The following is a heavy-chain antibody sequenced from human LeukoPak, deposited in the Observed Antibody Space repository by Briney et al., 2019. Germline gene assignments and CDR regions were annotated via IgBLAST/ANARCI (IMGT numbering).Heavy chain of an antibody. CDR2: INHSGST. Sequence: SETLSLTCSVYGGSFSGYCWSWIRKPPGKGLEWIGEINHSGSTNYNPSLKTRVTISLDRSKDQFSLKLTSVTAADTAVYYCTRGKPETVFDSWGRGTLVTVSS. CDR1: GGSFSGYC. J-gene: IGHJ4*01. V-gene: IGHV4-34*01. CDR3: TRGKPETVFDS.